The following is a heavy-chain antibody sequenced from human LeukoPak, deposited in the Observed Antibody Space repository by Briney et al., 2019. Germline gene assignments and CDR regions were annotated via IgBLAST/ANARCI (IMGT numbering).Heavy chain of an antibody. V-gene: IGHV4-34*01. D-gene: IGHD6-25*01. CDR1: GGSFSGYY. CDR3: ARGLHLGIAAVPPQKNYYMDV. Sequence: SETLSLTCAVYGGSFSGYYWSWIRQPPGKGLEWIGEINHSGSTNYNPSLKSRVTISVDTSKNQFSLKLSSVTAADTAVYYCARGLHLGIAAVPPQKNYYMDVWGTGTTVTVSS. CDR2: INHSGST. J-gene: IGHJ6*03.